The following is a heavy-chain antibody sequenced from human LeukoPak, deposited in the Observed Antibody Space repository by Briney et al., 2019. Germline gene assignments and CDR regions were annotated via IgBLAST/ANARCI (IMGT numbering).Heavy chain of an antibody. CDR2: IWYDGSNK. V-gene: IGHV3-33*01. J-gene: IGHJ4*02. D-gene: IGHD3-22*01. CDR1: GFTFSSYG. CDR3: ATGAYYDSSGLFDY. Sequence: GGSLRLSCAASGFTFSSYGMHWVRQAPGKGLEWVAVIWYDGSNKYYADSVKGRFTISRDNSKNTLCLQMNSLRAEDTAVYYCATGAYYDSSGLFDYWGQGTLVTVSP.